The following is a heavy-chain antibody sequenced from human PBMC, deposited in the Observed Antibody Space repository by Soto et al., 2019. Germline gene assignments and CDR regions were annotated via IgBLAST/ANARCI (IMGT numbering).Heavy chain of an antibody. V-gene: IGHV4-59*01. CDR1: GVSIISYY. CDR3: ARDSGWYGAFDI. D-gene: IGHD6-19*01. Sequence: SETLSLTCTVSGVSIISYYWSWIRQPPGKGLEWFGYIYYSGSTNYNPSLKSRVTISVDTSKNQFSLKLSSVTAADTAVYYCARDSGWYGAFDIWGQGTMVTVSS. CDR2: IYYSGST. J-gene: IGHJ3*02.